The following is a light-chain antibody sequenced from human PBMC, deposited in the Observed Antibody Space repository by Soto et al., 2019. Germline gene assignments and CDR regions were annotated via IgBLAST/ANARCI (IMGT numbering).Light chain of an antibody. CDR1: QSVSSSY. J-gene: IGKJ3*01. CDR2: GAS. V-gene: IGKV3-20*01. CDR3: QQYGSSPGT. Sequence: EIVLTQSPGTLSLSPGERATLSCRASQSVSSSYLAWYQQKPGQAPRLLIYGASSGATGIPDRSSGSGSGTDFTLTIGRLEPEDFAVYYCQQYGSSPGTFGPGTNVYIK.